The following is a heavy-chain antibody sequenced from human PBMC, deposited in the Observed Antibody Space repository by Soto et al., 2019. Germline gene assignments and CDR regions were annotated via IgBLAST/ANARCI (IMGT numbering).Heavy chain of an antibody. CDR3: AREDDGGDSLDV. V-gene: IGHV4-30-4*08. CDR2: IHNSGSI. Sequence: SETLSLTCTVSGDSISSDYYHWTWIRQSPGKGLEWIGYIHNSGSILYNPSLKSRVTKSVDTSKNQFSLHLTSVTAADTAVYFCAREDDGGDSLDVWGQGTTVTVSS. D-gene: IGHD2-21*02. J-gene: IGHJ6*02. CDR1: GDSISSDYYH.